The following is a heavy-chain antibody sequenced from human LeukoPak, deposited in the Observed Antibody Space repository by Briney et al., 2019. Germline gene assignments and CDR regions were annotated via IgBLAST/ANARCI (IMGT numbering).Heavy chain of an antibody. CDR3: ARDGAIFGADAFDI. Sequence: GGSLRLSCAASGFTFSSYSMNWVRQAPGKGLEWVANIKQDGSEKYYVDSVKGRFTISRDNAKNSLYLQMNSLRAEDTAVYYCARDGAIFGADAFDIWGQGTMVTVSS. CDR1: GFTFSSYS. V-gene: IGHV3-7*01. CDR2: IKQDGSEK. D-gene: IGHD3-3*01. J-gene: IGHJ3*02.